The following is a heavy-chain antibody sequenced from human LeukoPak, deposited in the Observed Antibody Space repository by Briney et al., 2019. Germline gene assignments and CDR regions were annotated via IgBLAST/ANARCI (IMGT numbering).Heavy chain of an antibody. V-gene: IGHV4-4*07. CDR1: GGSISRYY. D-gene: IGHD1-26*01. J-gene: IGHJ4*02. CDR3: AREKGGSYLVDY. Sequence: ASETLSLTCTVSGGSISRYYWNWIRQPAGKGLEWIGRLYSSGNSNYNPSLKSRVTMSVDTSKNQFSLKLTSVTAADTAVYYCAREKGGSYLVDYWGQGTLVTVSS. CDR2: LYSSGNS.